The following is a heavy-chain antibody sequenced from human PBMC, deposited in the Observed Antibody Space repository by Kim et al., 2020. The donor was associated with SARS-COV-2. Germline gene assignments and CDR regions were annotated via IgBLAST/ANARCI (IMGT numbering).Heavy chain of an antibody. D-gene: IGHD3-10*01. CDR3: AALDTVQVPGGI. V-gene: IGHV3-21*06. Sequence: YVDSVKGRVTMSRDNAKNSLYLQMSSLRTDDTAIYYCAALDTVQVPGGIWGQGTLVTVSS. J-gene: IGHJ4*02.